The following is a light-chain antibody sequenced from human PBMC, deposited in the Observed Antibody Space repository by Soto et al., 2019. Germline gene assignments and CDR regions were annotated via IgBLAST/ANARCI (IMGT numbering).Light chain of an antibody. V-gene: IGLV2-11*01. Sequence: QSVLTQPRSVSGSPGQSVTISCTGTSSDVAGYHYVSWYQQHPGKAPKLMIYDVGKRPSGVPDRFSGSISGNTASLTISGLQAEDEADYYCCSCAGNDTLVFGTGTKLTVL. CDR1: SSDVAGYHY. J-gene: IGLJ1*01. CDR2: DVG. CDR3: CSCAGNDTLV.